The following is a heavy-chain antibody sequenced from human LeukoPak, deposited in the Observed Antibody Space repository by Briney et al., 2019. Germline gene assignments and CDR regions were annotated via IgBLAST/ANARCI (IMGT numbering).Heavy chain of an antibody. Sequence: SETLSLTCTVSGGSISSGSYYWSWIRQPAGKGLEWIGRIYTSGSTNHNPSLKSRVTISVDTSKNQFSLKLSSVTAADTAVYYCARDQGYCSSTSCSRFDPWGQGTLSPSPQ. CDR1: GGSISSGSYY. CDR3: ARDQGYCSSTSCSRFDP. J-gene: IGHJ5*02. CDR2: IYTSGST. V-gene: IGHV4-61*02. D-gene: IGHD2-2*01.